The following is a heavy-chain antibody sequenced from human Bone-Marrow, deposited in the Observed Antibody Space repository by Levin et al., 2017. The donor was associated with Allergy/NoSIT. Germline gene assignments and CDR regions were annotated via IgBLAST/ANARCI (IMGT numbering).Heavy chain of an antibody. Sequence: GGSLRLSCAASGFTFTDYAMQWVRQVPGGGLEWVSGISWNSASKTYADAVKGRFIISRDNAKNTLYLQMNSLRAEDTALYYCVKERSGTHLFDYWGQGTLVTVSS. CDR1: GFTFTDYA. CDR3: VKERSGTHLFDY. V-gene: IGHV3-9*01. D-gene: IGHD6-25*01. CDR2: ISWNSASK. J-gene: IGHJ4*02.